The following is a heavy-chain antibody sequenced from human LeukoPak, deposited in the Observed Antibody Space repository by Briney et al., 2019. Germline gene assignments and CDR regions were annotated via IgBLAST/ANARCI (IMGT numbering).Heavy chain of an antibody. CDR1: GGSISSYY. CDR3: ARGGHRRVGGYFDY. Sequence: SETLSLTCTVSGGSISSYYWSWIRQPAGKGLEWIGRIYTSGSTNYNPSLKSRVAMSVDTSKNQFSMKLSSVTAADTAVYYSARGGHRRVGGYFDYWGQGTLVTVSS. D-gene: IGHD3-16*01. CDR2: IYTSGST. V-gene: IGHV4-4*07. J-gene: IGHJ4*02.